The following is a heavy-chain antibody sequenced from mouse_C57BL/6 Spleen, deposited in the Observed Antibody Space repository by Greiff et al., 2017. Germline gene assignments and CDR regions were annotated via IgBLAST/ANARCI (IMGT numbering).Heavy chain of an antibody. Sequence: QVQLQQSGAELVRPGSSVKLSCKASGYTFTGYWMHWVKQRPIQGLEWIGNIDPSDSETHYNQKFKDKATLTVDKSSSTAYMQLSSLTSEDSAVYYGAGGRVVTTVAIYWYFDVWGTGTTVTVSS. D-gene: IGHD1-1*01. CDR3: AGGRVVTTVAIYWYFDV. J-gene: IGHJ1*03. V-gene: IGHV1-52*01. CDR2: IDPSDSET. CDR1: GYTFTGYW.